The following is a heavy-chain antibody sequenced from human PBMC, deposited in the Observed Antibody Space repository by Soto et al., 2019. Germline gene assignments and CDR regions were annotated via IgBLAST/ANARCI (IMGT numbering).Heavy chain of an antibody. CDR2: VYYTGST. Sequence: TSETLSLTCTVSGASIRSTDYYWSWIRQAPGKGLEWIGYVYYTGSTYYNPSLMSRLTTSVDTSKNQFSLKLTSVTAAETAAYYCVRTARQGAVAPHWFDRWGQGAQVTVSS. J-gene: IGHJ5*02. V-gene: IGHV4-30-4*01. CDR1: GASIRSTDYY. D-gene: IGHD2-21*02. CDR3: VRTARQGAVAPHWFDR.